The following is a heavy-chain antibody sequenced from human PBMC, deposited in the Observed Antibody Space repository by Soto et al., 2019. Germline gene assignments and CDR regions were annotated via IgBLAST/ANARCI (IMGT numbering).Heavy chain of an antibody. CDR3: ARDSPGTPAYYFDY. CDR2: ISYDGSNK. V-gene: IGHV3-30-3*01. D-gene: IGHD2-2*01. J-gene: IGHJ4*02. Sequence: GGSLRLSCAASGFTFSSYAMHWVRQAPGKGLEWVAVISYDGSNKYYADSVKGRFTISRDNSKNTLYLQMNSLRAEDTAVYYCARDSPGTPAYYFDYWGQGTLVTVSS. CDR1: GFTFSSYA.